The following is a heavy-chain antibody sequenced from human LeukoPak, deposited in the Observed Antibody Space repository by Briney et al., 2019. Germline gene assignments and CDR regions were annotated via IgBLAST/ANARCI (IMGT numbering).Heavy chain of an antibody. V-gene: IGHV4-30-4*08. CDR3: ARSHSSSWYGGFDY. J-gene: IGHJ4*02. Sequence: SQTLSLTCTVSGGSISSGDYYWSWVRQSPGKGLEWIGNIYYSGSTYYNPSLESRLTISVDTSKNQFSLNLRSVTAAGTAVYYCARSHSSSWYGGFDYWGQGILVTVSS. D-gene: IGHD6-13*01. CDR2: IYYSGST. CDR1: GGSISSGDYY.